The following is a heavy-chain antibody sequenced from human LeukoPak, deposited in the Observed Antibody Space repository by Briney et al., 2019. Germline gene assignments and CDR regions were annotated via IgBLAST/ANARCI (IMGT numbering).Heavy chain of an antibody. J-gene: IGHJ6*02. CDR2: MNPNSGNT. V-gene: IGHV1-8*01. Sequence: ASVKVSCKASGYTFTSYDINWVRQATGQGLEWMGWMNPNSGNTGYAQKFQGRVTMTRNTSISTAYVELSSLRSEDTAVYYCARVSGYCSSTSCFHYYYGMDVWGQGTTVTVSS. D-gene: IGHD2-2*01. CDR1: GYTFTSYD. CDR3: ARVSGYCSSTSCFHYYYGMDV.